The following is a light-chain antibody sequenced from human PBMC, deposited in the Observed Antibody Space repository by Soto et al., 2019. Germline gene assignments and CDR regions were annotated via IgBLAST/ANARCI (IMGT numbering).Light chain of an antibody. J-gene: IGKJ1*01. CDR3: QQYNNWTPWT. CDR2: GAS. Sequence: EIVMTQSPATLSVSPGERATLSCRASQSVSSNLAWYQHKPGQAPRLLIYGASTRATGIPARFSGSGSGTEFTLTIGSLQSEDFAVYYCQQYNNWTPWTFGQGTKVEIK. CDR1: QSVSSN. V-gene: IGKV3-15*01.